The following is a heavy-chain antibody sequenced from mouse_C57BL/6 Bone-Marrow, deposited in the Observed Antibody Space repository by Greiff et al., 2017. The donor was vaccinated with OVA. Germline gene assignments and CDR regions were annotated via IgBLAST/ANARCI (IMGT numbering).Heavy chain of an antibody. D-gene: IGHD1-1*01. J-gene: IGHJ4*01. Sequence: EVQLQQSVAELVRPGASVKLSCTASGFNIKNTYMHWVKQRPEQGLEWIGRIDPANDNTKYAPKFQGKATMTADTSSNTAYLQLSSLSSEDTAVYCCARGNFGSSFYAMDYWGQGTSLTVSS. CDR2: IDPANDNT. CDR1: GFNIKNTY. CDR3: ARGNFGSSFYAMDY. V-gene: IGHV14-3*01.